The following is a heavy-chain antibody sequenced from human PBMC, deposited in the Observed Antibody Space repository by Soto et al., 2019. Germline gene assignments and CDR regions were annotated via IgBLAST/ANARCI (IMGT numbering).Heavy chain of an antibody. Sequence: PGGSLRLSCAATGFTFSSYWMTWVRQAPGKGLEWVANIKEDGSEKNYVDSVKGRFTISRDNAKNSLYLQMDSLRVEDTAVYYCARNRYSDNWGQGTLVTVSS. D-gene: IGHD5-12*01. V-gene: IGHV3-7*03. CDR3: ARNRYSDN. CDR2: IKEDGSEK. CDR1: GFTFSSYW. J-gene: IGHJ4*02.